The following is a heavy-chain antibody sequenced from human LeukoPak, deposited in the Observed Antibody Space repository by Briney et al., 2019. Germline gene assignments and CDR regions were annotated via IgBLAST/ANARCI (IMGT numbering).Heavy chain of an antibody. CDR3: ARVDYGGFSFDY. J-gene: IGHJ4*02. CDR2: ISGSSGSI. Sequence: GGSLRLSCAASGFTFNSYSMNWVRQAPGKGLEWVSYISGSSGSIYYADSVRGRFTISRDKAKNSLSLQMNSLRAEDTAVYYCARVDYGGFSFDYWGQGTLVTVST. D-gene: IGHD4-23*01. V-gene: IGHV3-48*01. CDR1: GFTFNSYS.